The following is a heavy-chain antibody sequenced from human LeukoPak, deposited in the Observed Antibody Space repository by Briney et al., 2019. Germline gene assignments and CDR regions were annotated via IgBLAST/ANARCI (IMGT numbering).Heavy chain of an antibody. V-gene: IGHV3-23*01. CDR2: ISRGGVIS. CDR1: GFTFGDYA. D-gene: IGHD7-27*01. CDR3: VSRAGSPWGPFDD. Sequence: AGGSLRLSCAASGFTFGDYAINWVRQAPGKGLEWVSTISRGGVISYYADSVKGRFTISRDNSNNTLYLHMNSLRAEDTAVYYCVSRAGSPWGPFDDWGQGTLVTVSS. J-gene: IGHJ4*02.